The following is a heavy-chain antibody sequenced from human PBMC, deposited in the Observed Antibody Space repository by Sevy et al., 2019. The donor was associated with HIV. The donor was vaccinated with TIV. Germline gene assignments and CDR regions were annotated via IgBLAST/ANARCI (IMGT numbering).Heavy chain of an antibody. CDR1: GFTFSSYG. Sequence: GGSLRLSCAASGFTFSSYGMHWVRQAPGKGLEWVAFIRYDGSNKDYADSVKGRFTISRGNSKNTSYLQMNSLRAEDTAGYYCANSRGCSYRHLDYWGQGTLVTVSS. CDR2: IRYDGSNK. V-gene: IGHV3-30*02. D-gene: IGHD3-16*02. J-gene: IGHJ4*02. CDR3: ANSRGCSYRHLDY.